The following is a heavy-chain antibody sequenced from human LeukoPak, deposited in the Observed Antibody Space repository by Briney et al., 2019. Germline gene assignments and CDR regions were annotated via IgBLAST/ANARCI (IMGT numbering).Heavy chain of an antibody. CDR3: ARGVSYYFDY. J-gene: IGHJ4*02. CDR1: GGTFSSYA. CDR2: IIPIFGTA. V-gene: IGHV1-69*13. Sequence: ASVKVSCKASGGTFSSYAISWVRQAPGQGLEWMGGIIPIFGTANYAQKSQGRVTITADESTSTAYMELSSLRSEDTAVYYCARGVSYYFDYWGQGTLVTVSS.